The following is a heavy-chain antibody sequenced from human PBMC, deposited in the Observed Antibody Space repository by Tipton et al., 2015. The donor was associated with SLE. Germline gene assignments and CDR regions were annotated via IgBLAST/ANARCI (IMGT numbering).Heavy chain of an antibody. CDR3: EGAATGTNYYMDV. CDR1: GGSISRGFFY. D-gene: IGHD4-17*01. CDR2: ISYTGAT. J-gene: IGHJ6*03. V-gene: IGHV4-39*07. Sequence: TLSLTCSVSGGSISRGFFYWGWIRQSPGKGLECIGSISYTGATYYNLSLKSRVTISVDTSKNQFSLKLSSVTAADTAVYYCEGAATGTNYYMDVWGKGTTVTVSS.